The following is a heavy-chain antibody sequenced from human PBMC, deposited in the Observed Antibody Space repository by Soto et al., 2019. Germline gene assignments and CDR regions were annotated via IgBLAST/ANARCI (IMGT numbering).Heavy chain of an antibody. D-gene: IGHD2-15*01. V-gene: IGHV3-73*01. Sequence: EVQLVESGGGLVQPGGSLKLSCAASGFTFSASAMHWVRQASGKGLEWVGRVRSKANNYATAYAASVEGRFTISRDDSKNTAYLQMNSRKTEATAVYYCTRQGGCWGGGSCYAFNDYWGQGTLVTVSS. CDR1: GFTFSASA. J-gene: IGHJ4*02. CDR3: TRQGGCWGGGSCYAFNDY. CDR2: VRSKANNYAT.